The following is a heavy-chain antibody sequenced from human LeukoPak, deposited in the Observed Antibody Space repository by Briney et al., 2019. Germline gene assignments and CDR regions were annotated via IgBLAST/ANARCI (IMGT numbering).Heavy chain of an antibody. V-gene: IGHV1-2*02. CDR2: INPNSGGT. J-gene: IGHJ1*01. Sequence: VASVKVSCKASGYTFTGYYMHWVRQAPGQGLEWMGWINPNSGGTNYAQKFQGRVTMTRDTSISTAYMELSRLRSGDTAVYYCATTRVDTAMAAEYFQHWGQGTLVTVSS. CDR1: GYTFTGYY. CDR3: ATTRVDTAMAAEYFQH. D-gene: IGHD5-18*01.